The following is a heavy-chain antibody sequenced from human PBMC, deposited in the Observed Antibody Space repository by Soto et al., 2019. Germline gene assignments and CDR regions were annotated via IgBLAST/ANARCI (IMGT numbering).Heavy chain of an antibody. D-gene: IGHD3-9*01. V-gene: IGHV4-39*01. CDR3: ARHVRTLTGSPIDY. J-gene: IGHJ4*02. CDR2: IYFNGNT. Sequence: SETLSLTCTVSGGSVSSSAYWGWIRQPPGKGLQWIATIYFNGNTYYNPSLKSRVTISIDTSKNQFSLTLSSVTAADTAVYYCARHVRTLTGSPIDYWGQGTLVTGS. CDR1: GGSVSSSAY.